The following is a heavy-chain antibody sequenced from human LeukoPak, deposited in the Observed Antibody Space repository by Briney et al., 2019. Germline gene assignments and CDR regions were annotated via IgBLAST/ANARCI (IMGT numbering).Heavy chain of an antibody. Sequence: SETLSLTCAVYGGSFSGYYWSWIRQPPGKGLEWIGEINHSGSTNYNPSLKSRVTISVDTSKNQFSLKLTSVTAADTAVYYCARANSYDSSGHYYEFGYWGQGTLVTVSS. CDR3: ARANSYDSSGHYYEFGY. CDR2: INHSGST. V-gene: IGHV4-34*01. D-gene: IGHD3-22*01. J-gene: IGHJ4*02. CDR1: GGSFSGYY.